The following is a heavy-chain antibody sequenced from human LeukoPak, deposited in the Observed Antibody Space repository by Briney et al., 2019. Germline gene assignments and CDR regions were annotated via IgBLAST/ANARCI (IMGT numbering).Heavy chain of an antibody. V-gene: IGHV3-15*01. J-gene: IGHJ5*02. CDR2: IKSKTDGGTT. CDR1: GFTFINYA. Sequence: PGGSLRLSCAASGFTFINYAMSWVRQAPGKGLEWVGRIKSKTDGGTTDYAAPVKGRFTISRDDSKNTLYLQMNSLKTEDTAVYYCTTVRMVVAATLRDGWFDPWGQGTLVTVSS. D-gene: IGHD2-15*01. CDR3: TTVRMVVAATLRDGWFDP.